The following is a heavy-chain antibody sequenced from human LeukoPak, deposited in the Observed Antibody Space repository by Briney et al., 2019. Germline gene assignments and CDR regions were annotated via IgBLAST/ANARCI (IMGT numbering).Heavy chain of an antibody. V-gene: IGHV5-51*01. Sequence: GESLKISCKGSGYSFTNHWIGWVRRMPGKGVEWMGIIYPGDSDTRYSPSFQGQVTISADKSISTAYLQWSSLKASDTAMYYCARSSSGSYALVDYWGQGTLVTVSS. CDR3: ARSSSGSYALVDY. CDR1: GYSFTNHW. D-gene: IGHD3-16*01. J-gene: IGHJ4*02. CDR2: IYPGDSDT.